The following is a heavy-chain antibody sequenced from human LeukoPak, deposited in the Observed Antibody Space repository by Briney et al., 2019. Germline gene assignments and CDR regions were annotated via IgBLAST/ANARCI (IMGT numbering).Heavy chain of an antibody. CDR2: INHSGST. J-gene: IGHJ4*02. CDR3: ARARNDYVWGSCRGTDRSFDY. CDR1: GFTFSSYS. Sequence: LRLSCAASGFTFSSYSMNWIRQPPGKGLEWIGEINHSGSTNYNPSLKSRVTISVDTSKNQFSLKLSSVTAADTAVYYCARARNDYVWGSCRGTDRSFDYWGQGTLVTVSS. D-gene: IGHD3-16*02. V-gene: IGHV4-34*09.